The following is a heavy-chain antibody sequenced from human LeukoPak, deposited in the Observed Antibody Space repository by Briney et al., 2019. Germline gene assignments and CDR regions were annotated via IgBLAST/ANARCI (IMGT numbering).Heavy chain of an antibody. V-gene: IGHV3-30*04. CDR3: ARVIVVVPAAGGGDY. J-gene: IGHJ4*02. CDR1: GFTFSSYA. Sequence: PGRSLRLSCAASGFTFSSYAMHWVRQAPGKGLEWVAVISYDGSNKYYADSVKGRFTISRDNSKNTLYLQMKSLRAGDTAVYYCARVIVVVPAAGGGDYWGQGTLVTVSS. D-gene: IGHD2-2*01. CDR2: ISYDGSNK.